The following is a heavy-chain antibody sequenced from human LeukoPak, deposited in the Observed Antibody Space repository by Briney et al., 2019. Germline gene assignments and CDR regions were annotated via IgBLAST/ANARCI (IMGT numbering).Heavy chain of an antibody. J-gene: IGHJ6*02. D-gene: IGHD1-14*01. CDR1: TCSISSTNW. Sequence: KPSGTLSLTCAVSTCSISSTNWWSWVRQPPGKGLEWIGEIYHSGSTNYNPSLKSRVTISVDKSKNQFSLKLSSVTAGDTAVYYCATVWRNPSFGVDVWGQGTTVTVSS. CDR3: ATVWRNPSFGVDV. CDR2: IYHSGST. V-gene: IGHV4-4*02.